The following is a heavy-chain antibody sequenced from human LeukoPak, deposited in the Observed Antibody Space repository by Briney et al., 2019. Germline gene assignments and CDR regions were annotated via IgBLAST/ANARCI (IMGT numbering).Heavy chain of an antibody. V-gene: IGHV1-18*04. CDR3: ARADLYCSSTSCQPHFDY. Sequence: ASVKVSCKASGYTFSSYGISWVRQAPGQGLEWMGWISAYNGNTNYAQKLQGRVTMTTDTSTSTAYMELRSLRSDDTAVYYCARADLYCSSTSCQPHFDYWGQGTLVTVSS. CDR1: GYTFSSYG. D-gene: IGHD2-2*01. CDR2: ISAYNGNT. J-gene: IGHJ4*02.